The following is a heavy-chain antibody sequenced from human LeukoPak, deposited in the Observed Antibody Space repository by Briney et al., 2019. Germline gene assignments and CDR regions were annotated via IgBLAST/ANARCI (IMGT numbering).Heavy chain of an antibody. CDR1: GYTFADYG. CDR3: ARVNYYDTSAYYKGWFDP. J-gene: IGHJ5*02. Sequence: GVSVKVSCKASGYTFADYGVSWVRQAPGQGLEWLGWTSAYNANPNYSQKIQGRVTMTTDTSTSTAYMELRSLRSDDTAVYYCARVNYYDTSAYYKGWFDPWGQGTPVTVSS. D-gene: IGHD3-22*01. CDR2: TSAYNANP. V-gene: IGHV1-18*01.